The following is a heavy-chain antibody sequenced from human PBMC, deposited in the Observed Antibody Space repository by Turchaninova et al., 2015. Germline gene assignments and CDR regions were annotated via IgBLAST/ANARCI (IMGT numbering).Heavy chain of an antibody. J-gene: IGHJ4*02. CDR2: IKQAETGK. V-gene: IGHV3-7*01. CDR1: GFSFSNYW. CDR3: VRDNVRRFDF. Sequence: EVQLVESGGGLAQPGGSLRLSCAASGFSFSNYWMSWVRQAPGAGLGWMANIKQAETGKYYVNSVKVRVTSTRYNAKNSLYLQMNSLRVEDTALYYCVRDNVRRFDFWGQGTLVTVSS.